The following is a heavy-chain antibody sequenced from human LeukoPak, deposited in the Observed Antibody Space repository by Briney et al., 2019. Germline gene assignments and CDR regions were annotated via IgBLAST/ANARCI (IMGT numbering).Heavy chain of an antibody. V-gene: IGHV1-2*02. CDR2: INPNSGGT. D-gene: IGHD6-19*01. Sequence: ASVKVSCKASGYTFTGYYMHWLRQAPGQELEWMGWINPNSGGTNYSQKFQGRVTMTRDTSFSTAYMELSRLRSDDTAVFYCARGRRPLVYGSGWSDFDYWGQGTLVTVSS. J-gene: IGHJ4*02. CDR1: GYTFTGYY. CDR3: ARGRRPLVYGSGWSDFDY.